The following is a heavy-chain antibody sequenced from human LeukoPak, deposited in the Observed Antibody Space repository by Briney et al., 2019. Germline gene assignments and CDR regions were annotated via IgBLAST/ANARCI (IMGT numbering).Heavy chain of an antibody. J-gene: IGHJ4*02. V-gene: IGHV3-48*03. D-gene: IGHD4-23*01. CDR1: GFTFSSYE. Sequence: PGGSLRLSCAASGFTFSSYEMNWVRQAPGKGLEWVSYISSSGSTIYYADSVKGRFTISRDNAKNSLYLQMNSLRAEDTAVYYCARVGLRRNDYGGNPDYWGQGTLVTVSS. CDR3: ARVGLRRNDYGGNPDY. CDR2: ISSSGSTI.